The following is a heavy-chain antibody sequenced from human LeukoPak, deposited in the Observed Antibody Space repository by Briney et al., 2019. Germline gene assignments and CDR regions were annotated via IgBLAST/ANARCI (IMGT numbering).Heavy chain of an antibody. CDR1: GFTFSSYS. V-gene: IGHV3-48*01. Sequence: GGSLRLSCAAFGFTFSSYSMNWVRQAPGKGLEWVSYISSSSSTIYYADSVKGRFTISRDNAKNSLYLQMNSLRGEDTAMYYCARVQGGGYRTADYWGQGTLVTVSS. D-gene: IGHD6-19*01. CDR2: ISSSSSTI. J-gene: IGHJ4*02. CDR3: ARVQGGGYRTADY.